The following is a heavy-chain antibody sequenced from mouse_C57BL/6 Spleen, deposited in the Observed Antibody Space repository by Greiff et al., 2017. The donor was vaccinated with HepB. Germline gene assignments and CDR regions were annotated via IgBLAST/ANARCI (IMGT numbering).Heavy chain of an antibody. J-gene: IGHJ4*01. V-gene: IGHV1-22*01. CDR3: ARGDYYYGSSYYAMDY. CDR2: INPNNGGT. Sequence: VQLKESGPELVKPGASVKMSCKASGYTFTDYNMHWVKQSHGKSLEWIGYINPNNGGTSYNQKFKGKATLTVNKSSSTAYMELRSLTSEDSAVYYCARGDYYYGSSYYAMDYWGQGTSVTVSS. D-gene: IGHD1-1*01. CDR1: GYTFTDYN.